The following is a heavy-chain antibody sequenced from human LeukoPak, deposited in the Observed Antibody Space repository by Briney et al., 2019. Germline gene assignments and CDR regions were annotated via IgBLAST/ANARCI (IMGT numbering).Heavy chain of an antibody. J-gene: IGHJ4*02. Sequence: ASVKVSCKASGYTFTSYGISWVRQAPGQGLEWMGWISAYNGNTNYAQKLQGRVTMTTDTSTSTAYMELRSLRSDETAVYYCARVNYYDSSGHLDYWGQGTLVTVSS. CDR2: ISAYNGNT. CDR1: GYTFTSYG. V-gene: IGHV1-18*01. D-gene: IGHD3-22*01. CDR3: ARVNYYDSSGHLDY.